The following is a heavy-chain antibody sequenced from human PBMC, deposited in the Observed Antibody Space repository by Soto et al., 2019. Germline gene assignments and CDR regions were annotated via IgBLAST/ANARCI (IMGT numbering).Heavy chain of an antibody. Sequence: ASVKVSCKTSGYTFTGYGLAWVRQAPGQRPEWLGWVGTASANTNYAEKFQGRVTMTSDRSTTTTYMELRSLRSDDTAVYYCARELNTDPTAYYSFAYWGQGTLVTVSS. CDR1: GYTFTGYG. CDR3: ARELNTDPTAYYSFAY. D-gene: IGHD3-9*01. V-gene: IGHV1-18*01. CDR2: VGTASANT. J-gene: IGHJ4*02.